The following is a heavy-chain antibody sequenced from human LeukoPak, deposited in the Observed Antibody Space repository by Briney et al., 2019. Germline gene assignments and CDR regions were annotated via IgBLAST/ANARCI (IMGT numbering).Heavy chain of an antibody. D-gene: IGHD6-13*01. CDR3: ARQASGYSSPSDAFDI. J-gene: IGHJ3*02. V-gene: IGHV6-1*01. CDR2: TYYRSKWYN. CDR1: GDSVSSNSAA. Sequence: SQTLSLTCAISGDSVSSNSAAWNWIRQSPSRGLEWLGRTYYRSKWYNDYAVSVKSRVTINPDTSKNQFSLQLNSVTPEDTAVYYCARQASGYSSPSDAFDIWGQGTMVTVSS.